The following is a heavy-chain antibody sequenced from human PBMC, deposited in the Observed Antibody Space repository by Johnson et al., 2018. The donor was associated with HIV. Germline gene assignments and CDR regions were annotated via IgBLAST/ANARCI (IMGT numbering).Heavy chain of an antibody. J-gene: IGHJ3*02. V-gene: IGHV3-20*04. CDR3: AKDSGANWNYGAFDI. CDR1: GFTFDDYG. Sequence: MQLVESGGGVVRPGGSLRLSCAASGFTFDDYGMSWVRQVPGKGLEWVSGLNWNDGSTGYADSVKGRFTISRDNAKNSLYLQMNSLISEDTAVYYCAKDSGANWNYGAFDIWGQGTMVTVSS. D-gene: IGHD1-7*01. CDR2: LNWNDGST.